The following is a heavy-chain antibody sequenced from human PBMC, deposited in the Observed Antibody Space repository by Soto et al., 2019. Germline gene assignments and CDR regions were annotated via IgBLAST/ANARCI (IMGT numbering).Heavy chain of an antibody. J-gene: IGHJ4*02. CDR3: ATSYGSGYRAFDY. CDR2: VNPILSMS. Sequence: GASVKVSCKASGYTFTSYDINWVRQAPGLGLEWMGRVNPILSMSNYAQKFQGRVTMTADKSTSTAYMELRSLRSEDTAFYYCATSYGSGYRAFDYWGQGALVTVS. CDR1: GYTFTSYD. D-gene: IGHD3-10*01. V-gene: IGHV1-69*04.